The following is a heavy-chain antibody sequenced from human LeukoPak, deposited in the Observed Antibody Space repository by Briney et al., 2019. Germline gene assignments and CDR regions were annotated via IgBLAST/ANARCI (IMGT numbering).Heavy chain of an antibody. Sequence: ASVKVSCKASGYTFTDCYMHWVRQAPGQGFEWMGWINPNDGDTNYAQKFQGRVTMTRDTSISTAHMEVSRLRSDDTAVYYCARANFLYCSSSTCLFDYWGQGTLVTVSS. CDR1: GYTFTDCY. CDR3: ARANFLYCSSSTCLFDY. CDR2: INPNDGDT. V-gene: IGHV1-2*02. D-gene: IGHD2-2*01. J-gene: IGHJ4*02.